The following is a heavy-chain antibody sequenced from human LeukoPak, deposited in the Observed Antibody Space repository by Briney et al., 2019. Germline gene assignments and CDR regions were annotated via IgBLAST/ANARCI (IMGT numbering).Heavy chain of an antibody. V-gene: IGHV4-39*07. J-gene: IGHJ4*02. Sequence: SETLSLTCTVSGGSISSSSYYWGWIRQPPGKGLEWIGSIYYSGSTYYNPSLKSRVTISVDTSKNQFSLKLSSVTAADTAVYYCARDLTGMVRGGTDDYWGQGTLVTVSS. CDR2: IYYSGST. CDR1: GGSISSSSYY. D-gene: IGHD3-10*01. CDR3: ARDLTGMVRGGTDDY.